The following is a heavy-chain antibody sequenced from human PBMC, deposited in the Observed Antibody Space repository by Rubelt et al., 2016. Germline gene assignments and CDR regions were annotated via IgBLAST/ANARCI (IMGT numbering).Heavy chain of an antibody. CDR2: IHYSGRT. CDR1: GGSISSYY. J-gene: IGHJ4*02. D-gene: IGHD3-10*01. Sequence: QVQLQESGPGLVKASETLSLTCTVSGGSISSYYWSWIRQPPGKGPEWIGYIHYSGRTNYNPSLKSRVTILVDTSKNQFSLKLSTVTAADTAVYYCARRGVSGYVDSWGQGTLVIVSS. CDR3: ARRGVSGYVDS. V-gene: IGHV4-59*08.